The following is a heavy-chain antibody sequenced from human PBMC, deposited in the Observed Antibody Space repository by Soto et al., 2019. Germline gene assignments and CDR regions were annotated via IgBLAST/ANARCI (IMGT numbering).Heavy chain of an antibody. Sequence: GGSLRLSCAASGFTFSSYGMHWVRQAPGKGLEWVAVIWYDGSNKYYADSVKGRFTISRDNSKNTLYLQMNSLRAEETAVYSCARPQTEGYSWGSLLYYFDYWGQGTLVTVSS. D-gene: IGHD3-16*01. J-gene: IGHJ4*02. CDR2: IWYDGSNK. V-gene: IGHV3-33*01. CDR1: GFTFSSYG. CDR3: ARPQTEGYSWGSLLYYFDY.